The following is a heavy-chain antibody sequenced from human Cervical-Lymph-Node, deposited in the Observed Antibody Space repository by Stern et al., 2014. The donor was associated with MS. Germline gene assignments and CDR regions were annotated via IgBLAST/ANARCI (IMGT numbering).Heavy chain of an antibody. D-gene: IGHD3-22*01. CDR1: YDSISSYY. Sequence: VQLVESGPGLVKPSETLSLTCTVSYDSISSYYWTWLRQPPGKGLEWIGYINYRRNPNYNPALKSRVTISVDTSKNQFSLKLTSVTAADTAVYYCARAFSDYHDSTPGYWGQGTLVTVS. CDR2: INYRRNP. V-gene: IGHV4-59*01. J-gene: IGHJ4*02. CDR3: ARAFSDYHDSTPGY.